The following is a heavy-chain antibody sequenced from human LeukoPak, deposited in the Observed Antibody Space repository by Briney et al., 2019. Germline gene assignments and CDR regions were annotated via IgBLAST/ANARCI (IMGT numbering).Heavy chain of an antibody. CDR2: IRYDGSDK. CDR1: GFTFSSYA. CDR3: AKRYNWNDGGFDY. J-gene: IGHJ4*02. Sequence: GGSLRLSCAASGFTFSSYAMHWVGQAPGKGLEWVAFIRYDGSDKYYADSVKGRFTISRDNSKNTLYLQMNSLRSEDTALYYCAKRYNWNDGGFDYWGQGTLVTVSS. V-gene: IGHV3-30*02. D-gene: IGHD1-1*01.